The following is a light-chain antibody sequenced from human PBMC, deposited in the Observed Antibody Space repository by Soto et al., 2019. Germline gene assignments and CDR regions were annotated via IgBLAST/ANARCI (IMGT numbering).Light chain of an antibody. V-gene: IGKV1-27*01. J-gene: IGKJ1*01. CDR2: AAS. CDR1: QGISNY. CDR3: QKYNSALET. Sequence: DNQMTQSPSSLSASVEDRGTITCRASQGISNYLAWYQQKPGKVPKLLIYAASTLQTGVPSRFSGSGSGTDFTLTISSLQPEDVATYYCQKYNSALETFGQGTKVDI.